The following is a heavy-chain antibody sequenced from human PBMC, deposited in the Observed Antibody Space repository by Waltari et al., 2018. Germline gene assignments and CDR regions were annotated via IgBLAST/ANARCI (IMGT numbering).Heavy chain of an antibody. CDR1: GGSFSGYY. J-gene: IGHJ4*02. CDR3: ARRTYYYDSSGYYLFDY. CDR2: INHSGST. V-gene: IGHV4-34*01. D-gene: IGHD3-22*01. Sequence: QVQLQQWGAGLLKPSETLSLTCAVYGGSFSGYYWSWIRQPPGKGREWIGEINHSGSTNYNPSLKSRVTISVDTSKNQFSLKLSSVTAADTAVYYCARRTYYYDSSGYYLFDYWGQGTLVTVSS.